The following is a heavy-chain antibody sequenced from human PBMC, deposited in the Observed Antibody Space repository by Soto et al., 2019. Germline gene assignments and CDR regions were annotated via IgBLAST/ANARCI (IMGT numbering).Heavy chain of an antibody. CDR3: ASWDGSSTSCYYYYGMDG. CDR1: GYSFTSYW. Sequence: PGESLKISCKGSGYSFTSYWISWVRQMPGKGLEWMGRIDPSDSYTNYSPSFQGHVTISADKSISTAYLQWSSLKASDTAMYYCASWDGSSTSCYYYYGMDGWGQGTTVTVSS. D-gene: IGHD2-2*01. CDR2: IDPSDSYT. V-gene: IGHV5-10-1*01. J-gene: IGHJ6*02.